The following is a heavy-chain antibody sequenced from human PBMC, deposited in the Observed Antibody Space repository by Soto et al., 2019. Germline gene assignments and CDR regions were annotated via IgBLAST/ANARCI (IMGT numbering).Heavy chain of an antibody. D-gene: IGHD2-21*01. Sequence: QVQLQESGPGLVKPSQTLSLTCTVSGGSISSGGYYWSWIRQHPGKGLEWIGYIYYSGSTYYNPSLKSRVTISVATSKNQFSLKRGSVTAADTAVYYCAASCVGCGGFNYYGMDVWGQGTTVTVSS. CDR3: AASCVGCGGFNYYGMDV. J-gene: IGHJ6*02. CDR1: GGSISSGGYY. V-gene: IGHV4-31*03. CDR2: IYYSGST.